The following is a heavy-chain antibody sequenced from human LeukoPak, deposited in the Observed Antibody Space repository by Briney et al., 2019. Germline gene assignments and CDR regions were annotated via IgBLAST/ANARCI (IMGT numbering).Heavy chain of an antibody. CDR1: EFSVGSNY. V-gene: IGHV3-49*04. CDR3: GSGSYFGYYYYYYMDV. CDR2: IRSKAYGGTT. Sequence: PGGSLRLSCAASEFSVGSNYMTWVRQAPGKGLEWVGFIRSKAYGGTTEYAASVKGRFTISRDDSKSIAYLQMNSLKTEDTAVYYCGSGSYFGYYYYYYMDVWGKGTTVTISS. J-gene: IGHJ6*03. D-gene: IGHD3-10*01.